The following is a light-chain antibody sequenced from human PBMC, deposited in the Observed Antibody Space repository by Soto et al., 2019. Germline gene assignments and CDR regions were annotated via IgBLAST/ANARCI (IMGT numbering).Light chain of an antibody. Sequence: QSALTQPASVSGSPGQSITISCTGTSSDVGGYNYVSWYQQHPGKAPKLMIYDVSNRPSGVSNRFSGAKSGNTASLTISGLQAEDEADYYCSSYTSSSTLLAGFGGGTQLTVL. V-gene: IGLV2-14*01. CDR3: SSYTSSSTLLAG. CDR1: SSDVGGYNY. CDR2: DVS. J-gene: IGLJ7*01.